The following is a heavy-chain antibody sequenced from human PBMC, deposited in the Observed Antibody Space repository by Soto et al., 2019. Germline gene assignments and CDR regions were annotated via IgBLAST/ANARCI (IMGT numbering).Heavy chain of an antibody. CDR3: TTVTFDFWSGYYRDY. D-gene: IGHD3-3*01. CDR2: IKSKTDGGTT. V-gene: IGHV3-15*01. Sequence: EVQLEESVGGLVKPGGSLRLSCAASGFTFSNAWMSWVRQAPGKGLEWVGRIKSKTDGGTTDYAAPVKGRFTISRDDSKNTLYLQMNSLKTEDTAVYYCTTVTFDFWSGYYRDYWGQGTLVTVSS. CDR1: GFTFSNAW. J-gene: IGHJ4*02.